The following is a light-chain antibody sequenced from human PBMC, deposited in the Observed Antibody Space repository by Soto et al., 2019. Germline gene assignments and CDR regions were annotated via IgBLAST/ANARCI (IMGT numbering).Light chain of an antibody. J-gene: IGKJ4*01. CDR2: DVF. Sequence: DIPMTQSPSSLSASVGDRVTITCRASQSITYWLAWYQQKPGRAPKLLIYDVFNLQSGVPSRFSGSGSGTEFTLTISSLQPDDSATYYCQQYNSLVTFGGGTKVEI. CDR3: QQYNSLVT. CDR1: QSITYW. V-gene: IGKV1-5*01.